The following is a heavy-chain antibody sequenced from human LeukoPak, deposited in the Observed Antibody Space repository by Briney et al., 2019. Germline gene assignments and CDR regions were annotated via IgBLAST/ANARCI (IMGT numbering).Heavy chain of an antibody. D-gene: IGHD3-22*01. CDR2: INPNSGGT. V-gene: IGHV1-2*02. CDR3: ARYSSGRPPFDY. Sequence: ASVKVSCKASGYTFTSYDINWVRQAPGQGLEWMGWINPNSGGTDYTQKFQGRVTMTRDTSISTAYMELSSLRSDDTAVYYCARYSSGRPPFDYWGQGTLVTVSS. CDR1: GYTFTSYD. J-gene: IGHJ4*02.